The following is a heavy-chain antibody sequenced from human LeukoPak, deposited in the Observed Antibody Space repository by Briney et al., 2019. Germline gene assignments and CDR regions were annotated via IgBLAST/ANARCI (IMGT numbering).Heavy chain of an antibody. CDR2: IYYTGST. CDR1: GASISSHH. J-gene: IGHJ6*02. D-gene: IGHD6-19*01. CDR3: ARADGAVAAYYGIDV. V-gene: IGHV4-59*11. Sequence: SGTLSLTCTVSGASISSHHGTWIRQPPGKGLEWIGYIYYTGSTNYSPSLKSRVTISVDTSKNQFSLKLSSVTAADTAVYYCARADGAVAAYYGIDVWGQGTTVTVS.